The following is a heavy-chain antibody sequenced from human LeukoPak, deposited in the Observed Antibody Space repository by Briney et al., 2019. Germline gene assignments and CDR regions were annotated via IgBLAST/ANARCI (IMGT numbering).Heavy chain of an antibody. CDR2: ISSSSSYI. D-gene: IGHD5-18*01. CDR1: GFTFSSYS. Sequence: PGGSLRLSCAASGFTFSSYSMNWVRQAPGKGLEWVSSISSSSSYIYYADSVKGRFTISRDNAKNSLYLQMNSLRAEDTAVYYCARDSVSDTSMDYWGRGTLVTVSS. V-gene: IGHV3-21*01. CDR3: ARDSVSDTSMDY. J-gene: IGHJ4*02.